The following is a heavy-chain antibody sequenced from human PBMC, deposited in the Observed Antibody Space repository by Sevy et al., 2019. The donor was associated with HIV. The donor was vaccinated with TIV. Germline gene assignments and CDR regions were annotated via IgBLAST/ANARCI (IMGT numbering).Heavy chain of an antibody. J-gene: IGHJ4*02. V-gene: IGHV3-23*01. CDR2: ISGSGGST. CDR3: AKGRTLLQLWFHY. CDR1: GFTFSSYA. Sequence: GGSLRLSCAASGFTFSSYAMSWVRQAPGKGLEWVSAISGSGGSTYYADSVKGRCTISRDNSNNTLYLQMNSLRAEDTAVDYCAKGRTLLQLWFHYWGQGTLVTVSS. D-gene: IGHD5-18*01.